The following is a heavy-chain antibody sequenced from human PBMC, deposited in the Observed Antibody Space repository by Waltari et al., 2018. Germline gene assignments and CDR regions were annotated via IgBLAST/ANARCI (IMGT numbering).Heavy chain of an antibody. CDR2: IYHSVST. CDR1: GYSISSGYY. CDR3: ARDVSDYGDYAPSVWFDP. D-gene: IGHD4-17*01. V-gene: IGHV4-38-2*02. J-gene: IGHJ5*02. Sequence: QVQLQESGPGLVKPSETLSLTCAVSGYSISSGYYWGWIRQPPGKGLEWIGSIYHSVSTYYNPSLKSRVTISVDTSKNQFSLKLSSVTAADTAVYYCARDVSDYGDYAPSVWFDPWGQGTLVTVSS.